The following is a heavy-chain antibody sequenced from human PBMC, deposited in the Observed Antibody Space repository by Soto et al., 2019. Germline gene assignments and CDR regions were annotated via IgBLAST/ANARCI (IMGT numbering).Heavy chain of an antibody. D-gene: IGHD2-2*01. V-gene: IGHV5-51*01. CDR3: ARRSDIVVVPAAMRGPYYYYYMDV. CDR2: IYPGDSDT. Sequence: GESLKISCKGSGYSFTSYWIGWVRQMPGKGLEWMGIIYPGDSDTRYSPSFQGQVTISADKSISTAYLQWSSLKASDTAMYYCARRSDIVVVPAAMRGPYYYYYMDVWGKGTTVTAP. J-gene: IGHJ6*03. CDR1: GYSFTSYW.